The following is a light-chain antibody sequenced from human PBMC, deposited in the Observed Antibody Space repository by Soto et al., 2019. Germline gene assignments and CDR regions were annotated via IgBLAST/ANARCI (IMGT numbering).Light chain of an antibody. CDR1: NSNIENNF. V-gene: IGLV1-51*01. Sequence: QSVLTQPPSMSAAPGQKVTISRSGSNSNIENNFVSWYQQLPGTAPKLLIYDNNKRPSGIPDRFSGSKSGTSASLAISGLQSEDDADYLCAAWDDNLNGPLFGTGTKVTVL. J-gene: IGLJ1*01. CDR3: AAWDDNLNGPL. CDR2: DNN.